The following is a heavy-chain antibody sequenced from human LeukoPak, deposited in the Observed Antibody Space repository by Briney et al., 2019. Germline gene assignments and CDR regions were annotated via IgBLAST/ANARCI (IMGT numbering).Heavy chain of an antibody. CDR2: IYYTGTT. CDR3: ARDNRYCNGGYCSNWFDP. J-gene: IGHJ5*02. CDR1: GGSISIYY. Sequence: SETLSLTCSVSGGSISIYYWTWIRQIPGKGLEWIGYIYYTGTTNYNPLFESRATISVDTSKNQFSLKLTSVTAADTAVYYCARDNRYCNGGYCSNWFDPWGQGTLVTVSS. D-gene: IGHD2-15*01. V-gene: IGHV4-59*12.